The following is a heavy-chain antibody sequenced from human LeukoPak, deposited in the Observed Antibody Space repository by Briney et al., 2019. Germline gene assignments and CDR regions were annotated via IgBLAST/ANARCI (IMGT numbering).Heavy chain of an antibody. CDR3: AIEPTVTTGVINGY. Sequence: PLVSVKVSCKASGYTFTSYYMHWVRQAPGQGLEWMGIINPSGGSTSYAQKFQGRVTMTRDTSTSTVYMGLSSLRSEDTAVYYCAIEPTVTTGVINGYWGQGTLVTVSS. D-gene: IGHD4-17*01. CDR2: INPSGGST. J-gene: IGHJ4*02. V-gene: IGHV1-46*01. CDR1: GYTFTSYY.